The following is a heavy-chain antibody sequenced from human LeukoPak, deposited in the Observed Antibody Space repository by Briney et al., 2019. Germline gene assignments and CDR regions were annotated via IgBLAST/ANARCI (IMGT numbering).Heavy chain of an antibody. V-gene: IGHV1-69*05. CDR1: GYTFTNYY. Sequence: SVKVSCKASGYTFTNYYMHWVRQAPGQGLEWMGGIIPIFGTANYAQKFQGRVTITTDESASTAYMELSSLRSEDTAVYYCTSSDYWGQGTLVTVSS. CDR2: IIPIFGTA. CDR3: TSSDY. J-gene: IGHJ4*02.